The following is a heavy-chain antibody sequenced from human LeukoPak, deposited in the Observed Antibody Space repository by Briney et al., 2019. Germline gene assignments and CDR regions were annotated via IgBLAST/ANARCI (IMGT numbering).Heavy chain of an antibody. Sequence: SETLSLTCAVYGGSFSGYYWSWIRQPPGTGLEWIGEINHSGSTNYNPSLKSRVTISVDTSKNQFSLKLSSVTAADTAVYYCAGIYYDILTGYFWGQGTMVTVSS. V-gene: IGHV4-34*01. CDR3: AGIYYDILTGYF. J-gene: IGHJ3*01. CDR2: INHSGST. CDR1: GGSFSGYY. D-gene: IGHD3-9*01.